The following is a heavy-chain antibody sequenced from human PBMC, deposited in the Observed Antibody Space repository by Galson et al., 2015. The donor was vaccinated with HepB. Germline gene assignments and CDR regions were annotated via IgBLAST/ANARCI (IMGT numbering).Heavy chain of an antibody. J-gene: IGHJ4*02. Sequence: SVKVSCKVSGYSLTDLSIHWVRQAPGKGLEWMGSFDPEDGVTMYAQRFQGRVTMTEDSSTNTAYMELSSLRSDDAAMYFCATAASVLILANWGLGTLITVSS. CDR1: GYSLTDLS. CDR3: ATAASVLILAN. CDR2: FDPEDGVT. D-gene: IGHD3-3*01. V-gene: IGHV1-24*01.